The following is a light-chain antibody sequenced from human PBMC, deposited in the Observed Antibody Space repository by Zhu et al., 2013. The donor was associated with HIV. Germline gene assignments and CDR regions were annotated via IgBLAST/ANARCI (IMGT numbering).Light chain of an antibody. V-gene: IGLV3-1*01. Sequence: SYELTQPPSVSVSPGQTASIPCSGVFLGDKYACWYQQKPGQSPVMVIYQHSKRPSGIPERFSGSITGNTATLTISGTQAMDEADYFCQAWDAATVIFGGGTKLTVL. J-gene: IGLJ2*01. CDR2: QHS. CDR3: QAWDAATVI. CDR1: FLGDKY.